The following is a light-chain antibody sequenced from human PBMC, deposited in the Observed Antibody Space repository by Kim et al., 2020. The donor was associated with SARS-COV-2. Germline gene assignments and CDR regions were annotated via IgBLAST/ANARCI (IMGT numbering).Light chain of an antibody. V-gene: IGLV1-44*01. Sequence: QSVLTQPPSASGPPGQRVTISCSGSGSNIGSNFVTWYQQLPGTAPKLLIYSDDQRPSGVPDRFSASKSGTSASLAISGLQSEDESDYYCAAWDASLNLYVFGPGTKVTVL. CDR1: GSNIGSNF. CDR3: AAWDASLNLYV. J-gene: IGLJ1*01. CDR2: SDD.